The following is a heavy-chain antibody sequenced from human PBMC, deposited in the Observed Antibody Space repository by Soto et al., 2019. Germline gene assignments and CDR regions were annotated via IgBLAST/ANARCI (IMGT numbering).Heavy chain of an antibody. D-gene: IGHD3-10*01. J-gene: IGHJ6*02. CDR1: GFTFSSYS. CDR3: AREGDERPLWLVADGMDV. CDR2: ISGSSSCI. Sequence: EVQLVESGGGLVKPGGSLRLSCAASGFTFSSYSMNWVRQAPGKGLEWVSSISGSSSCIYYEDSVKGRFTISRHNAKNQPYLQMNSLRAEDTAVYYCAREGDERPLWLVADGMDVWGQGTTVTVSS. V-gene: IGHV3-21*01.